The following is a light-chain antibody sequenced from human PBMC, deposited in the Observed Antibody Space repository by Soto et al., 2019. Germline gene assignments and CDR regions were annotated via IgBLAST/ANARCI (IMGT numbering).Light chain of an antibody. CDR1: SRDGGGYNS. V-gene: IGLV2-14*01. CDR3: SSSTCSIAYV. Sequence: QSVLTQPPPVSGSPGETITISCTGTSRDGGGYNSVSWYRQDPGKAPKLMIYDVTNRPSGVSNRFSGCKSGNTASLTISGLQAEEEAHYYCSSSTCSIAYVFRTGTKVTVL. J-gene: IGLJ1*01. CDR2: DVT.